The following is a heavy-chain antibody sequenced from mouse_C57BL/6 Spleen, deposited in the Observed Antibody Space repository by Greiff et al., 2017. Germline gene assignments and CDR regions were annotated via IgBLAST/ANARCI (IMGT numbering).Heavy chain of an antibody. J-gene: IGHJ2*01. CDR2: IYPGDGDT. CDR3: ARPSYSNYFDY. D-gene: IGHD2-5*01. CDR1: GYAFSSYW. V-gene: IGHV1-80*01. Sequence: QVQLQQSGAELVKPGASVKISCKASGYAFSSYWMNWVKQRPGKGLEWIGQIYPGDGDTNYNGKFKGQATLTADKSSSTAYMQLSSLTSEDSAVYFCARPSYSNYFDYWGQGTTLTVSS.